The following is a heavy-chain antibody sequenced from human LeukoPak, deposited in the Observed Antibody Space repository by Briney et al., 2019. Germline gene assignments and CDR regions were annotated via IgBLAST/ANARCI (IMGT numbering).Heavy chain of an antibody. J-gene: IGHJ4*02. CDR1: GGSISSYY. V-gene: IGHV4-59*12. CDR2: LFYSGST. D-gene: IGHD4-17*01. Sequence: SETLSLTCTVSGGSISSYYWSWIRQPPGKGLEWIGYLFYSGSTNSNPSLKGRVTMSVDTSKNQFSLKLTSVTAADTAVYYCARASYGDYNFDYWGQGTLVTVSS. CDR3: ARASYGDYNFDY.